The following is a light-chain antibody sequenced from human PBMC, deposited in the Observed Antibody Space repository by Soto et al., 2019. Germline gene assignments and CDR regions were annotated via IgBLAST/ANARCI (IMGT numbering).Light chain of an antibody. CDR1: SGHSSYI. Sequence: QPVLTQSSSASASLGSSVKLTCTLSSGHSSYIIAWHQQQPGKAPRYLMKLEGSGSYNKGSGVPDRFSGSSSGADRYLTISNLQFEDEADYYCETWDSKTPVFGGGTKLTVL. V-gene: IGLV4-60*02. CDR3: ETWDSKTPV. CDR2: LEGSGSY. J-gene: IGLJ3*02.